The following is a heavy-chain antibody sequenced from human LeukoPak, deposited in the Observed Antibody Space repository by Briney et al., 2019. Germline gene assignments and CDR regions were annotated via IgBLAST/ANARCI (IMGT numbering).Heavy chain of an antibody. CDR1: GFTVSSNY. Sequence: GGSLRLSCAASGFTVSSNYMSWVRQAPGKGLEWVSVIYSGGSTYYADSVKGRFTISRDNAENSLYLQMNSLRAEDTAVYYCARYSIFGVFKFFDYWGQGTLVTVSS. CDR2: IYSGGST. V-gene: IGHV3-66*01. J-gene: IGHJ4*02. D-gene: IGHD3-3*02. CDR3: ARYSIFGVFKFFDY.